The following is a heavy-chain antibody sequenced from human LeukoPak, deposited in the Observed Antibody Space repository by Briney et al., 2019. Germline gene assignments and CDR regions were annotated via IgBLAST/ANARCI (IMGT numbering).Heavy chain of an antibody. J-gene: IGHJ4*02. V-gene: IGHV3-48*03. Sequence: GGSLRLSCAASGFTFSSYEMNWVRQAPGKGLEWVSYISSSGSTIYYADSVKGRFTISRDNAKNSLYLQMNSLRAEDTAVYYCARGNNYYDSSGYYDFDYWGQGTLVTVFS. CDR1: GFTFSSYE. CDR3: ARGNNYYDSSGYYDFDY. CDR2: ISSSGSTI. D-gene: IGHD3-22*01.